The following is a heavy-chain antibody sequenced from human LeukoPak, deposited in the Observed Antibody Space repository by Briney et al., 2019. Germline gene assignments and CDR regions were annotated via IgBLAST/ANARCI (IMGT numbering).Heavy chain of an antibody. CDR3: AKDAPQYYYDSSGYDY. CDR1: GFPFSSYW. J-gene: IGHJ4*02. D-gene: IGHD3-22*01. Sequence: GGSLRLSCAASGFPFSSYWMHWVRQAPGKGLEWVSAISGSGGSTYYADSVKGRFTISRDNSKNTLYLQMNSLRAEDTAVYYCAKDAPQYYYDSSGYDYWGQGTLVTVSS. V-gene: IGHV3-23*01. CDR2: ISGSGGST.